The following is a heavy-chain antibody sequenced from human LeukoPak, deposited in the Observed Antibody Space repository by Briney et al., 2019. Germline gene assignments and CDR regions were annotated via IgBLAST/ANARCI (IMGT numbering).Heavy chain of an antibody. CDR2: IYYSGST. V-gene: IGHV4-39*01. CDR1: GGSISSSSYY. J-gene: IGHJ3*02. Sequence: SETLSLTCTVSGGSISSSSYYWGWIRQPPGKGLEWIGSIYYSGSTYYNPSLKSRVIISVDTSKNQFSLKLSSVTAADTAVYYCARHSSSGFKRAFDIWGQGTMVNVSS. D-gene: IGHD6-19*01. CDR3: ARHSSSGFKRAFDI.